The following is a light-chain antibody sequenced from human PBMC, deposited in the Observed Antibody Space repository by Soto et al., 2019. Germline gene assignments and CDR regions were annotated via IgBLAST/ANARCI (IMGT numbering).Light chain of an antibody. Sequence: QSVLTHPPSVSWAPGHRVTISCTGSNSNIGAGYDVHWYQQLPGTAPKLLIYGNSNRPSGVPDRFSGSKSVTSASLAITGLQAEEEADYYCSSYTSSSNIVFGTGTKVTVL. J-gene: IGLJ1*01. V-gene: IGLV1-40*01. CDR2: GNS. CDR3: SSYTSSSNIV. CDR1: NSNIGAGYD.